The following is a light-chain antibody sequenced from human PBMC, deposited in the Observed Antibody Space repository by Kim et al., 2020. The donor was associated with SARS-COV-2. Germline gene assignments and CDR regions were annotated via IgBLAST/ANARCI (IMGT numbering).Light chain of an antibody. CDR2: GKY. J-gene: IGLJ2*01. Sequence: GQRVMLTCRGESLRNCYASWYRDRPGQTPALFFYGKYDRPSGVPGRFSGSASGNTASLTITGAQAEDEGDYYCSSRDSSGDRVVFGGGTQLTVL. CDR3: SSRDSSGDRVV. V-gene: IGLV3-19*01. CDR1: SLRNCY.